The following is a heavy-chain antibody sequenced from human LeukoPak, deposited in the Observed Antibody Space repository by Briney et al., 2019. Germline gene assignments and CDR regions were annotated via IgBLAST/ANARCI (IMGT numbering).Heavy chain of an antibody. CDR3: AGLHLWFGESI. J-gene: IGHJ3*02. Sequence: ASVKVSCKASGYTFTSYAMHWERQAPGQRLEWMGWINAGNGNTKYSQKFQGRVTITRDTSASTAYMELSSLRSEDTAVYYCAGLHLWFGESIWGQGTMVTVSS. CDR2: INAGNGNT. V-gene: IGHV1-3*01. D-gene: IGHD3-10*01. CDR1: GYTFTSYA.